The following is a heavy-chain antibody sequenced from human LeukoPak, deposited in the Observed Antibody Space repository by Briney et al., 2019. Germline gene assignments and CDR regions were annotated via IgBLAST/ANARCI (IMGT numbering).Heavy chain of an antibody. J-gene: IGHJ3*02. V-gene: IGHV1-2*02. CDR1: AYTFTGYY. CDR2: IDPNNGDT. D-gene: IGHD1-14*01. CDR3: ARRSRNGLDAFDI. Sequence: ASVKVSCMASAYTFTGYYLHWVRQAPGQGLEWMGWIDPNNGDTKYTQKFQGRVTMTRDRSISTAYMELSRLTSDDTAVYYCARRSRNGLDAFDIWGQGTMVTVSS.